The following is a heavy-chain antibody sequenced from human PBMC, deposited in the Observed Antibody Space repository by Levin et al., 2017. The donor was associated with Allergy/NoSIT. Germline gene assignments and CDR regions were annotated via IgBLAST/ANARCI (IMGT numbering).Heavy chain of an antibody. J-gene: IGHJ6*02. CDR2: ISSSSSYI. V-gene: IGHV3-21*01. CDR1: GFTFSSYS. D-gene: IGHD2-2*01. CDR3: ARGDIVLVPALYYYYGMDV. Sequence: LSLTCAASGFTFSSYSMNWVRQAPGKGLEWVSSISSSSSYIYYADSVKGRFTISRDNAKNSLYLQMNSLRAEDTAVYYCARGDIVLVPALYYYYGMDVWGQGTTVTVSS.